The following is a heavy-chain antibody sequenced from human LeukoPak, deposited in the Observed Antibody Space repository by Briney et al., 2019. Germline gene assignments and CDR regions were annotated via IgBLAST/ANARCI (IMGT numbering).Heavy chain of an antibody. CDR3: ASLVVVVAATDGPDAFDI. CDR2: ISYDGSNK. D-gene: IGHD2-15*01. J-gene: IGHJ3*02. CDR1: GFTFSSYA. V-gene: IGHV3-30-3*01. Sequence: PGRSLRLSCAASGFTFSSYAMHWVRQAPGKGLEWVAVISYDGSNKYYADSVKGRFTISRDNSKNTLYLQMNGLRAEDTAVYYCASLVVVVAATDGPDAFDIWGQGTMVIVSS.